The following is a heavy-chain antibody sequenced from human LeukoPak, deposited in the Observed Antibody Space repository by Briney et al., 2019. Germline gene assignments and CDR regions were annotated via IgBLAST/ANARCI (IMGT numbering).Heavy chain of an antibody. J-gene: IGHJ3*02. D-gene: IGHD3-22*01. CDR1: GYTFSSYG. Sequence: ASVKVSCKASGYTFSSYGISWVRQAPGQGLEWRGWISAHTGNTNHAQNFQVRVTLTTDTSTSTAYMELRSLRSDDTAVYYCARLSPFDSSGYSMDAFDIWGQGTMVTVSS. V-gene: IGHV1-18*01. CDR2: ISAHTGNT. CDR3: ARLSPFDSSGYSMDAFDI.